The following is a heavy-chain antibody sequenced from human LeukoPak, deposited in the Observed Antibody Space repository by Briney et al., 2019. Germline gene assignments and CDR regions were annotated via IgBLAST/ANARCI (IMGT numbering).Heavy chain of an antibody. V-gene: IGHV4-39*07. Sequence: SETLSLTCTVSGGSISSGGYYWSWIRQPPGKGLEWIGEINHSGSTNYNPSLKSRVTISVDTSKNQFSLRLSSVTAADTAVYYCARTFGYSSGWYRFDPWGQGTLVTVSS. CDR2: INHSGST. D-gene: IGHD6-19*01. J-gene: IGHJ5*02. CDR1: GGSISSGGYY. CDR3: ARTFGYSSGWYRFDP.